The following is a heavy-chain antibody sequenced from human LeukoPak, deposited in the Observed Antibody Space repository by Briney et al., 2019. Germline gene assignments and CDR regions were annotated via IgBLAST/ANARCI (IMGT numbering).Heavy chain of an antibody. CDR3: ARDSGSSWYVHYYYYMDV. Sequence: GGSLRLSCAASGFTFSSYSMNWVRQAPGKGLEWVSSISSSSSYIYYADSVEGRFTISRDNANNSLYLQMNSLRAEDRAVYYCARDSGSSWYVHYYYYMDVWGKGTTVTVSS. J-gene: IGHJ6*03. D-gene: IGHD6-13*01. CDR1: GFTFSSYS. CDR2: ISSSSSYI. V-gene: IGHV3-21*01.